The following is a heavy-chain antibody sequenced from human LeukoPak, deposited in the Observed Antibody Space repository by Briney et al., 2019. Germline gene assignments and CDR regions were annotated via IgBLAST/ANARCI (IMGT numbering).Heavy chain of an antibody. CDR3: ARGLVRDGKTLGLAY. D-gene: IGHD5-24*01. V-gene: IGHV4-39*01. Sequence: SETLSLTCSVSGDSISSPNDYWGGIRQSPGKGLEWIGSTSHSGSTNYKSSLRSRVTISADTSRNQFSLEVKSVTAADTAVYYCARGLVRDGKTLGLAYWGQGTLVTVSS. CDR1: GDSISSPNDY. J-gene: IGHJ4*02. CDR2: TSHSGST.